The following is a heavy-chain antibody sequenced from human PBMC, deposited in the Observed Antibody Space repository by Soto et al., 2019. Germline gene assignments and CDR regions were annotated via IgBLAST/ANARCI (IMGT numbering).Heavy chain of an antibody. V-gene: IGHV3-64*01. CDR1: GFTFSSYA. CDR2: ISSNGGST. CDR3: ARDSHFDY. J-gene: IGHJ4*02. Sequence: EVQLVESGGGLVQPGGSLRLSYAASGFTFSSYAMHWVRQAPGKGLEYVSAISSNGGSTYYANSVKGRFTISRDNSKNTLYLQMGSLRAEDMAVYYCARDSHFDYWGQGTLVTVSS.